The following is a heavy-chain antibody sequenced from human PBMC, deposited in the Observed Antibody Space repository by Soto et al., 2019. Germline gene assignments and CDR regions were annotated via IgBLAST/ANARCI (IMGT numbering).Heavy chain of an antibody. J-gene: IGHJ4*02. Sequence: EVQLVESGGGLVQLGGSLRLSCAASGFSFGSYWISWVRQAPGKGLEWVANIKEDGSEKYYVDSVKGRLTISRDNAKNSLYLQMNSLRAEDTAVYYCARDEGCGGGSCYSIWRYWGQGTLVTVSP. V-gene: IGHV3-7*01. CDR3: ARDEGCGGGSCYSIWRY. CDR1: GFSFGSYW. D-gene: IGHD2-15*01. CDR2: IKEDGSEK.